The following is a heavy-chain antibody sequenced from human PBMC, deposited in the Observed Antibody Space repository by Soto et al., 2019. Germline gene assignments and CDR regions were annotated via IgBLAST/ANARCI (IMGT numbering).Heavy chain of an antibody. D-gene: IGHD3-9*01. Sequence: GGSLRLSCAASGFTFSSYSMNWVRQAPGKGLEWVSSISSSSSYIYYADSVKGRFTISRDNAKNSLYLQMNSLRAEDTAVYYCARAPDILTGYYAVSSPWGQGTLVTVSS. CDR2: ISSSSSYI. V-gene: IGHV3-21*01. J-gene: IGHJ5*02. CDR3: ARAPDILTGYYAVSSP. CDR1: GFTFSSYS.